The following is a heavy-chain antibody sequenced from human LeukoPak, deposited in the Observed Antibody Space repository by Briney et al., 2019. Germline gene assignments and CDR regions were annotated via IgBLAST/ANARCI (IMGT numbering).Heavy chain of an antibody. CDR2: IIPIFGAA. J-gene: IGHJ4*02. CDR1: GGTFSSYA. D-gene: IGHD6-13*01. Sequence: ASVKVSCKASGGTFSSYAISWVRQAPGQGLEWMGGIIPIFGAANYAQKFQGRVTITADKSTSTAYMEPSSLRSEDTAGYYCASRPNVAAAGSNFDYWGQGTLVTVSS. V-gene: IGHV1-69*06. CDR3: ASRPNVAAAGSNFDY.